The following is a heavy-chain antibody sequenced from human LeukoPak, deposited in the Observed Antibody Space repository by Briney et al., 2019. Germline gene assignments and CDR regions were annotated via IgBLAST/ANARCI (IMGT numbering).Heavy chain of an antibody. CDR3: AKAGYYDSSGYFSHDAFDI. CDR1: GFTFSSYG. V-gene: IGHV3-30*18. Sequence: PGGSLRLSCAASGFTFSSYGMHWVRQAPGKGLEWVAVISYDGSNKYYADSVKGRFTISRDNSKNTLYLQMNSLRAEDTAVYYCAKAGYYDSSGYFSHDAFDIWGQGTMVTVSS. D-gene: IGHD3-22*01. J-gene: IGHJ3*02. CDR2: ISYDGSNK.